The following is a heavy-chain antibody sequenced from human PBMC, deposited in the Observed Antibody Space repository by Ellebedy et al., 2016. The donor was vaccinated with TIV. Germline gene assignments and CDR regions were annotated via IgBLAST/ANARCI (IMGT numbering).Heavy chain of an antibody. CDR3: ARDPTIFGVVKLSGVGDDAFDI. CDR2: INHSGST. Sequence: SETLSLXXAVYGGSFSGYYWSWIRQPPGKGLEWIGEINHSGSTNYNPSLKSRVTISVDKSKNQFSLKLSSVTAADTAVYYCARDPTIFGVVKLSGVGDDAFDIWGQGTMVTVSS. J-gene: IGHJ3*02. D-gene: IGHD3-3*01. V-gene: IGHV4-34*01. CDR1: GGSFSGYY.